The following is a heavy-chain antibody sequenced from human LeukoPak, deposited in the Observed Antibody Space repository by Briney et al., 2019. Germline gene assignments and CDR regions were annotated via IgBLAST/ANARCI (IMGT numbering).Heavy chain of an antibody. V-gene: IGHV4-39*01. D-gene: IGHD3-22*01. Sequence: SETLSLTCTVSGGSISSSSYYWGWIRQPPGTGLEWLGSIYYSGSTYYNPSLKSRVTISVDTSKNQFSLKLSSVTAADTAVYYCARLRREDSSGYPYYFDYWGQGTLVTVSS. J-gene: IGHJ4*02. CDR3: ARLRREDSSGYPYYFDY. CDR2: IYYSGST. CDR1: GGSISSSSYY.